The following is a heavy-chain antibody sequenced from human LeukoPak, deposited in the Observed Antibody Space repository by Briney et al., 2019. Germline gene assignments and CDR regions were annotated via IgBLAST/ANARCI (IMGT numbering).Heavy chain of an antibody. D-gene: IGHD4-23*01. CDR3: AREVVTPNYFDY. V-gene: IGHV4-59*12. Sequence: SETLSLTCTVSGGSISSYYWSWIRQPPGKGLEWIGYIYYSGSTNYNPSLKSRVTISVDTSKNQFSLKLSSVTAADTAVYYCAREVVTPNYFDYWGQGTLVTVSS. CDR2: IYYSGST. J-gene: IGHJ4*02. CDR1: GGSISSYY.